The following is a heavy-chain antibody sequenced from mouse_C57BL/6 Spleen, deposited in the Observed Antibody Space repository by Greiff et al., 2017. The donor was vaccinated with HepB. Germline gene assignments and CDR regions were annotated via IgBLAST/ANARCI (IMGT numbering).Heavy chain of an antibody. D-gene: IGHD2-4*01. CDR3: ARDYDYDDPFAY. CDR1: GFTFSSYA. J-gene: IGHJ3*01. V-gene: IGHV5-4*01. Sequence: EVKLVESGGGLVKPGGSLKLSCAASGFTFSSYAMSWVRQTPEKRLEWVATISDGGSYTYYPDNVKGRFTISRDNAKNNLYLQMSHLKSEDTAMYYCARDYDYDDPFAYWGQGTLVTVSA. CDR2: ISDGGSYT.